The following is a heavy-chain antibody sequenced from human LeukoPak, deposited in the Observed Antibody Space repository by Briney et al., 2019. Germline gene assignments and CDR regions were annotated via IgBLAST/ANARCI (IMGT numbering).Heavy chain of an antibody. CDR3: VKGRISEDGLDF. D-gene: IGHD6-13*01. Sequence: PGGSLRLSCAASGFTFSSYGMLWVRQAPDKGVERVAVIWYDGSNKYYADSVKGRFTISRDNSKNMLYLQMNSLRAEDTAVYYCVKGRISEDGLDFWGQGTLVTVSS. CDR2: IWYDGSNK. CDR1: GFTFSSYG. J-gene: IGHJ4*02. V-gene: IGHV3-33*06.